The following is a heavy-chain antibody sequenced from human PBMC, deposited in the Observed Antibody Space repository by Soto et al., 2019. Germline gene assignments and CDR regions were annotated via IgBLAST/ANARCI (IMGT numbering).Heavy chain of an antibody. V-gene: IGHV3-21*01. D-gene: IGHD6-19*01. CDR1: GFTFSSYS. CDR2: ISSSSSYI. CDR3: ARDPPPHHHRIAVAIKDY. J-gene: IGHJ4*02. Sequence: GGSLRLSCAASGFTFSSYSMNWVRQAPGKGLEWVSSISSSSSYIYYADSVKGRFTISRDNAKNSLYLQMNSLRAEDTAVYYCARDPPPHHHRIAVAIKDYWGQGTLVTVSS.